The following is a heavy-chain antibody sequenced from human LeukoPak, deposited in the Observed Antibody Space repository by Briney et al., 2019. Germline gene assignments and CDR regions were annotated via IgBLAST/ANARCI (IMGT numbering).Heavy chain of an antibody. CDR1: GGSFSGYY. Sequence: SETLSLTCAVYGGSFSGYYWSWIRQPPGKGLEWIGEINHSGSTNYNPSLKSRVTISVDTSKNQFSLKLSSVTAADTAVYYCARGVVTTVVKSYFDYWGQGTLATVSS. V-gene: IGHV4-34*01. J-gene: IGHJ4*02. CDR3: ARGVVTTVVKSYFDY. CDR2: INHSGST. D-gene: IGHD4-23*01.